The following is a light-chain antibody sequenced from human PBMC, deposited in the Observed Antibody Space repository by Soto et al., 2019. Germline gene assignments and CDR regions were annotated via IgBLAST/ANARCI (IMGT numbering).Light chain of an antibody. CDR2: DVS. CDR3: SAYTRSTTVL. V-gene: IGLV2-14*03. CDR1: SSDVGGYDY. J-gene: IGLJ2*01. Sequence: QSALTQPTSVSASTGKSIAISCTGTSSDVGGYDYVSWYQQHPGKAPKLMIYDVSERPSGVSDRFSGSKSGNTASLTLSGLHAEDEAHYYCSAYTRSTTVLFGGGTKVTV.